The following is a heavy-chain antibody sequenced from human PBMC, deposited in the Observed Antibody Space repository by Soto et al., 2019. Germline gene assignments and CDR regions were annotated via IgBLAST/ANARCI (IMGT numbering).Heavy chain of an antibody. J-gene: IGHJ5*02. V-gene: IGHV3-30*18. Sequence: QVQLVESGGGVVQPGRSLRLSCAASGFTFSSYGMHWVRQAPGKGLEWVAVISYDGSNKYYADSVKGRFTISRDNSKNTLYLQMNSLRAEDTAVYYCAKVHCSGGSCEWWFDPWGQGTLVTVSS. CDR2: ISYDGSNK. D-gene: IGHD2-15*01. CDR3: AKVHCSGGSCEWWFDP. CDR1: GFTFSSYG.